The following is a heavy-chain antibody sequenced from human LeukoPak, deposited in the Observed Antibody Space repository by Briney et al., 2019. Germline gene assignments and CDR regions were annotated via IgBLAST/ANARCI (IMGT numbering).Heavy chain of an antibody. D-gene: IGHD3-10*01. V-gene: IGHV3-11*01. Sequence: GGSLRLSCTGSGVTFEDYYLSWIRQAPGKGLEWISYVSSTGGDKFYADPVKGRFTISRDNARNSLYMEMNDLIAEDTASYYCARGENGSFDHWGQGTLVIVSS. J-gene: IGHJ4*02. CDR3: ARGENGSFDH. CDR2: VSSTGGDK. CDR1: GVTFEDYY.